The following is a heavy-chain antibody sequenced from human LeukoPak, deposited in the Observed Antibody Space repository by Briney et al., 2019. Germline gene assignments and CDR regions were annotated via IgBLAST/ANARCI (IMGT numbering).Heavy chain of an antibody. CDR1: GGSISSGSYY. Sequence: SEILSLTCTVSGGSISSGSYYWSWIRQPAGKGLEWIGRIYTSGSTIYNPSLKSRVTISVDTSKNQFSLKLSSVTAADTAVYYCARLDGSYRLGAFDIWGQGTMVTVSS. V-gene: IGHV4-61*02. J-gene: IGHJ3*02. CDR3: ARLDGSYRLGAFDI. CDR2: IYTSGST. D-gene: IGHD1-26*01.